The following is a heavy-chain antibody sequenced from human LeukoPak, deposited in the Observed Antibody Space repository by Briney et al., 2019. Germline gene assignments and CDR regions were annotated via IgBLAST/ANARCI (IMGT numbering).Heavy chain of an antibody. Sequence: GGSLRLSCAASGFTFSNYWMHWVRQTPGKWLVWVSRINSDGSSTSYADSVKGRFTISRDHAKNTLYLQMNSLRAEDTAVYYCARVRSSGWSYFDYWGQGTLVTVSS. CDR3: ARVRSSGWSYFDY. CDR2: INSDGSST. V-gene: IGHV3-74*01. D-gene: IGHD6-19*01. CDR1: GFTFSNYW. J-gene: IGHJ4*02.